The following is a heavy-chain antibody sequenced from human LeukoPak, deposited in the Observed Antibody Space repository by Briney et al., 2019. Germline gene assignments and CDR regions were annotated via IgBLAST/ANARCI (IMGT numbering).Heavy chain of an antibody. CDR3: ARADITMVRGVEILNWFDP. D-gene: IGHD3-10*01. V-gene: IGHV4-30-2*01. J-gene: IGHJ5*02. CDR2: IYHSGST. CDR1: GGSISSGGYS. Sequence: SETLSLTCAVSGGSISSGGYSWSWIRQPPGKGLEWIGHIYHSGSTYYNPSLKSRVTISVDRSKNQFSLKLSSVTAADTAVYYCARADITMVRGVEILNWFDPWGQGTLVTVSS.